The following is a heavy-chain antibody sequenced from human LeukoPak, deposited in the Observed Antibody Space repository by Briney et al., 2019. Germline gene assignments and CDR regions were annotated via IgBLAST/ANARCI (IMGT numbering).Heavy chain of an antibody. CDR2: ISAYNGNT. CDR1: GYTFTSYG. Sequence: ASVTVSCKASGYTFTSYGISWVRQASGQGLEWMGWISAYNGNTNYAQKLQGRVTMTTDTSTSTAYMELRSLRSDDTAVYYCARVGYCSSTSCRPGRNWFDPWGQGTLVTVSS. J-gene: IGHJ5*02. CDR3: ARVGYCSSTSCRPGRNWFDP. V-gene: IGHV1-18*01. D-gene: IGHD2-2*03.